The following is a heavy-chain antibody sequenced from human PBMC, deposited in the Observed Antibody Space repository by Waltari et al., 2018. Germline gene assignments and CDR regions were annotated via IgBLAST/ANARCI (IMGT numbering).Heavy chain of an antibody. CDR3: ARVVSAAGTLYQFDY. Sequence: EVQLVESGGGLVKPGGSLRVSCAASGFSFSTYTMNWVRQAPGKGLDWVSSISDSSVFIYYADSVKGRFTISRDNVKNSVSLQMSSLRADDSAVYYCARVVSAAGTLYQFDYWGQGTLVTVSS. D-gene: IGHD6-13*01. CDR1: GFSFSTYT. J-gene: IGHJ4*02. V-gene: IGHV3-21*01. CDR2: ISDSSVFI.